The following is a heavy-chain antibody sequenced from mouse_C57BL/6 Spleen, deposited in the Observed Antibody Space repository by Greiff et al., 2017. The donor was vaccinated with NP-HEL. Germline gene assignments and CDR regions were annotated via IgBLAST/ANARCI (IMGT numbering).Heavy chain of an antibody. J-gene: IGHJ1*03. CDR3: ARRDYDLYWYFDV. V-gene: IGHV1-69*01. D-gene: IGHD2-4*01. Sequence: QVQLKQPGAELVMPGASVKLSCKASGYTFTSYWMHWVKQRPGQGLEWIGEIDPSDSYTNYNQKFKGKSTLTVDKSSSTAYMQLSSLTSEDSAVYYCARRDYDLYWYFDVWGTGTTVTVSS. CDR1: GYTFTSYW. CDR2: IDPSDSYT.